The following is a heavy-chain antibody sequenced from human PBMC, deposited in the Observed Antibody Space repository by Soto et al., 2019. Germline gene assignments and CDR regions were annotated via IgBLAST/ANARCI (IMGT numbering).Heavy chain of an antibody. Sequence: SETLSLTCTVSGGSISSYYWSWIRQPPGKGLEWIGYIYYSGSTNYNPSLKSRVTISVDTSKNQFSLKLSSVTAADTAVYYCARLAPNWFDPWGQGTLVTVSS. CDR2: IYYSGST. J-gene: IGHJ5*02. CDR1: GGSISSYY. V-gene: IGHV4-59*08. CDR3: ARLAPNWFDP.